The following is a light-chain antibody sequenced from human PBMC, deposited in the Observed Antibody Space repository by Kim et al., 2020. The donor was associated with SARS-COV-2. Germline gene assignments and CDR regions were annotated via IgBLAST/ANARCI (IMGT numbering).Light chain of an antibody. CDR2: EGT. CDR1: ELGDKY. J-gene: IGLJ2*01. Sequence: SYELTQPPSVSVFPGQTATIACSGDELGDKYAFWYQQKPGQSPVLVIYEGTERPSGIPERFSGSKSGTTATLTISGTQTLDEADYYCQAWDRRTVIFGGGTQLTVL. CDR3: QAWDRRTVI. V-gene: IGLV3-1*01.